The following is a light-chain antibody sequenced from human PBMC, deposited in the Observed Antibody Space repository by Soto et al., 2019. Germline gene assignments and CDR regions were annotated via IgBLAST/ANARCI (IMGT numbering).Light chain of an antibody. Sequence: QSALTQPAPVSGSPGQSITISCTGTSSDVGTYNFVSWYQQHPGKAPKLIMYEVNNRPSGVSHRFSGSKSGNTASLTISGLQTEDEAHYFCSSYTGLTTLVFGGGTKLTVL. CDR3: SSYTGLTTLV. V-gene: IGLV2-14*01. CDR2: EVN. CDR1: SSDVGTYNF. J-gene: IGLJ3*02.